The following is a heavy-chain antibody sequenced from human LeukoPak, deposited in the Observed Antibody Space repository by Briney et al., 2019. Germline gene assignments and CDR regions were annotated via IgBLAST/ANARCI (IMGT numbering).Heavy chain of an antibody. D-gene: IGHD5-12*01. Sequence: ASVKVSCKASGYTFIGYYRHWVRQAPGQGLEWMGWINPNSGVTNYAQKFQGRVTMTRDTSISTAYMELTSLRCDDTAVYYCATTRVTTTRLDYWGQGTLVTVSS. CDR1: GYTFIGYY. J-gene: IGHJ4*02. CDR3: ATTRVTTTRLDY. CDR2: INPNSGVT. V-gene: IGHV1-2*02.